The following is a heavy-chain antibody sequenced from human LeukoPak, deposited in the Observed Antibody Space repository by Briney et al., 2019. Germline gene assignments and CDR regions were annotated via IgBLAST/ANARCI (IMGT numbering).Heavy chain of an antibody. CDR2: ISYDGSNK. D-gene: IGHD3-3*01. V-gene: IGHV3-30*04. Sequence: GRSLRLSCEVSGFTFSSNAMHWVRQAPGKGLKWVAVISYDGSNKNFADSVKGRFTVSRDNSKHTLYLHMNSLRSDDTAMYYCATGGKFDFWSGYHIDNWGQGTLVTVSS. CDR3: ATGGKFDFWSGYHIDN. CDR1: GFTFSSNA. J-gene: IGHJ4*02.